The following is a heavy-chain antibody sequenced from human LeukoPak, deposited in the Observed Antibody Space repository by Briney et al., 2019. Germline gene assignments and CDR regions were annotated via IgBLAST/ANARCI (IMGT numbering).Heavy chain of an antibody. CDR3: ARDRIYCSGGSCYSGRDAFDI. Sequence: ASVKVSCKASGYTFTSYDINWVRQATGQGLEWMGWMNPNSGNTGYAQKFQGRVTMTRNTSISTAYMELSSLRSEDTAVYYCARDRIYCSGGSCYSGRDAFDIWGQGTMVTVSS. D-gene: IGHD2-15*01. CDR1: GYTFTSYD. CDR2: MNPNSGNT. V-gene: IGHV1-8*01. J-gene: IGHJ3*02.